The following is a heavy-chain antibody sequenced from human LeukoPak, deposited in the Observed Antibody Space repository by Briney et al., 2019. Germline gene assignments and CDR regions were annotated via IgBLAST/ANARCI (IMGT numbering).Heavy chain of an antibody. CDR3: ASSITMVRGPGDY. Sequence: PGGSLRLSCAASGFTFSSYWMHWLRQAPGKGLVWVSRINSDGSSTSYADSVKGRFTISRDNAKNTLYLQMNSLRAEDTAVYYCASSITMVRGPGDYWGQGTLVTVSS. V-gene: IGHV3-74*01. J-gene: IGHJ4*02. CDR2: INSDGSST. D-gene: IGHD3-10*01. CDR1: GFTFSSYW.